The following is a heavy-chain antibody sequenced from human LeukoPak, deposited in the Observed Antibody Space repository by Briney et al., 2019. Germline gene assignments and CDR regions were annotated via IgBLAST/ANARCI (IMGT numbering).Heavy chain of an antibody. J-gene: IGHJ6*03. CDR1: GYTFTGYY. D-gene: IGHD6-13*01. Sequence: ASVKVSCKASGYTFTGYYMHWVRQAPGQGLEWMGWINPNSGGTNYAQKFQGGVTMTRDTSISTAYMELSRLRSDDTAVYYCARSSSWYRWYYYYYYMDVWGKGTTVTISS. CDR3: ARSSSWYRWYYYYYYMDV. V-gene: IGHV1-2*02. CDR2: INPNSGGT.